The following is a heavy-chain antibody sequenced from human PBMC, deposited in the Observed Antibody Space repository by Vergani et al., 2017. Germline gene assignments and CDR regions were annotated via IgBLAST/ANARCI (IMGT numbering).Heavy chain of an antibody. CDR2: IYPGDSDT. D-gene: IGHD3-10*01. V-gene: IGHV5-51*01. Sequence: EVQLVQSGAEVKRPGESLKISCKGSGYSFTNYWIGWVRQMPGKGLEWMGIIYPGDSDTRYSPSFQGQVTISADKSIGTAYRQWRSLKASDTAMYYCARTEYYGSGSFDPWGQGTLVTVSS. CDR3: ARTEYYGSGSFDP. J-gene: IGHJ5*02. CDR1: GYSFTNYW.